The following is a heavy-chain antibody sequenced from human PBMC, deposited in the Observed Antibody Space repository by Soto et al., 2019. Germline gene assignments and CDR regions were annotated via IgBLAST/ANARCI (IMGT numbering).Heavy chain of an antibody. J-gene: IGHJ6*02. CDR2: INAGKGNT. Sequence: ASVKVSCKASGYPFTSYALHWVRQAPGQRLEWMGWINAGKGNTKYSQKFQGRVTITRDTSASTAYMELSSLRSEDTAVYYCATEPTQYYYYYGMDVWGQGTTVTVS. CDR1: GYPFTSYA. V-gene: IGHV1-3*01. D-gene: IGHD1-1*01. CDR3: ATEPTQYYYYYGMDV.